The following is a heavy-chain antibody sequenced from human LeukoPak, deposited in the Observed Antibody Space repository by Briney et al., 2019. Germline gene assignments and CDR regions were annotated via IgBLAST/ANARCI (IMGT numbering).Heavy chain of an antibody. Sequence: GASVKVSCKASGYTFTGYYMHWVRQAPGQGLEWMGWINPNSGGTNYAQKFQGRVTMTRDTSISTAYMELSRLRSDDTAVYYCARWGLGYCSSTSCYDVVDYWGQRTLVTVSS. J-gene: IGHJ4*02. CDR3: ARWGLGYCSSTSCYDVVDY. CDR1: GYTFTGYY. V-gene: IGHV1-2*02. D-gene: IGHD2-2*01. CDR2: INPNSGGT.